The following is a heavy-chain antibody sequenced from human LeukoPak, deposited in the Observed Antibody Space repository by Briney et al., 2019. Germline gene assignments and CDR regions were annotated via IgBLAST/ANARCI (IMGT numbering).Heavy chain of an antibody. V-gene: IGHV3-7*01. CDR2: IKQDGSEK. CDR1: GFTFSSYW. D-gene: IGHD3-22*01. J-gene: IGHJ6*02. CDR3: ARMTYYYDSSGYSYYYYYGMDV. Sequence: PGGSLRLSCAASGFTFSSYWMSWVRQAPGKGLEWVANIKQDGSEKYYVDSVKGRFTISRDNAKNSLYLQMNSLRAEDTAVYYCARMTYYYDSSGYSYYYYYGMDVWGQGTTVTVSS.